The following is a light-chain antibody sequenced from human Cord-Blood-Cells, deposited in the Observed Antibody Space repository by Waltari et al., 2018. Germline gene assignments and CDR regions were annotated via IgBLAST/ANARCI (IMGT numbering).Light chain of an antibody. CDR3: MQDTHWPGT. V-gene: IGKV2-30*01. J-gene: IGKJ2*01. CDR2: KVS. CDR1: QILVYSDENTY. Sequence: DVVMTPSPLSLPVTLGQPASLPFRPRQILVYSDENTYLNWYQQRRGQSPRLLIYKVSNRDSGVPDRFSGSGSGTDFTLKISRVEAEDVGVYYCMQDTHWPGTFGQGTKLEIK.